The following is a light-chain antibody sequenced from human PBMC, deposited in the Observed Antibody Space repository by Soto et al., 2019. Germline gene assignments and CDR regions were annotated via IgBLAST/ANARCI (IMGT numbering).Light chain of an antibody. CDR3: QQIDSYPRT. CDR2: AAS. Sequence: IQLTQSPSSLSASVGDRVTITCRAGQGSSSLAWYQQKPGKAPNLLISAASTLQTGVPSRFSGSGSGTDFALTISSLQPEDFATYYCQQIDSYPRTFGQGTKVEIK. J-gene: IGKJ1*01. V-gene: IGKV1-9*01. CDR1: QGSSS.